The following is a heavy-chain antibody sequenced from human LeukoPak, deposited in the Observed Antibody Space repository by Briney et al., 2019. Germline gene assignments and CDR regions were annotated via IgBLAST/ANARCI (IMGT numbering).Heavy chain of an antibody. D-gene: IGHD6-6*01. Sequence: PGGSLRLSCAASGFTFSDYYMSWIRQAPGKGLEWVSYISSSGSTIYYAASVKGRFTISRDNAKNSLYLQMNSLRAEDTAVYYCARFTRTEYSSSPFDYWGQGTLVTVSS. J-gene: IGHJ4*02. CDR2: ISSSGSTI. CDR1: GFTFSDYY. CDR3: ARFTRTEYSSSPFDY. V-gene: IGHV3-11*01.